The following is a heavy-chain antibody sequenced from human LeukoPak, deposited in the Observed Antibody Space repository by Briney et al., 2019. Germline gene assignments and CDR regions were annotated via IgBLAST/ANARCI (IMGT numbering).Heavy chain of an antibody. CDR2: TYYRSKWSS. J-gene: IGHJ4*02. V-gene: IGHV6-1*01. CDR3: AGGVDTDLHY. CDR1: GDSVSSNSAA. D-gene: IGHD5-18*01. Sequence: SQTLSLTCAISGDSVSSNSAAWNWIRQSPSRGLEWLGRTYYRSKWSSNYAVSVKSRITIHPDTSKNQFSLQLNSVTPEDTAVYYCAGGVDTDLHYWGQGTLVTVSS.